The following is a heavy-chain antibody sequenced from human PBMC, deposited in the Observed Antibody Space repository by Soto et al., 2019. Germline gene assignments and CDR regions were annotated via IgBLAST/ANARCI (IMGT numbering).Heavy chain of an antibody. D-gene: IGHD6-13*01. V-gene: IGHV1-18*01. CDR3: ATGSSSWYIAAFDI. J-gene: IGHJ3*02. Sequence: ASVKVSCKASGYTFTGYGISWVRQAPGQGLEWVGWISAYNGNTNYAQKLQGRVSMTTDTSTSTAYMELRSLRSGGTAVYYCATGSSSWYIAAFDIWGQGTMVTVSS. CDR1: GYTFTGYG. CDR2: ISAYNGNT.